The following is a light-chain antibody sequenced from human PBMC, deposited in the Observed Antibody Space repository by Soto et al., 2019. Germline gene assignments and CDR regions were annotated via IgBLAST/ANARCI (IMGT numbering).Light chain of an antibody. CDR2: GAS. CDR3: QQRSNWPRT. V-gene: IGKV3-11*01. Sequence: EVVLTQSPSTLSLSTGGRATLSCRASQSVGNYLAWYQQKPGQAPRLLIYGASSRATGIPDRFSGSGSGTDFTLTISSLEPEDFAAYYCQQRSNWPRTFGQGTKVAIK. J-gene: IGKJ1*01. CDR1: QSVGNY.